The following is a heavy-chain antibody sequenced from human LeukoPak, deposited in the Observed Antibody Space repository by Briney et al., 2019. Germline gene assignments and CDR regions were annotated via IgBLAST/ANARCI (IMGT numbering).Heavy chain of an antibody. CDR2: INSDGSST. V-gene: IGHV3-74*01. CDR1: GFTFSSYW. CDR3: ARDLRNSLDY. D-gene: IGHD1-7*01. Sequence: QPGGSLRLSCAASGFTFSSYWMHWVRQAPGKGLVWFSRINSDGSSTSYADSVKGRFTISRDNAKNTLYLQMNSLRAEDTAVYYCARDLRNSLDYWGQGTLVTVSS. J-gene: IGHJ4*02.